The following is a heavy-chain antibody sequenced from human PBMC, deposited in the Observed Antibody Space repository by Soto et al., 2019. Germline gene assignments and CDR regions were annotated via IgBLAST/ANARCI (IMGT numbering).Heavy chain of an antibody. CDR2: INPGVGST. CDR1: GYTFTSYY. V-gene: IGHV1-46*01. Sequence: ASVKVSCKASGYTFTSYYIHWVRQAPGQGLEWIGIINPGVGSTTYSQKFQGRITMTSDTSARMVYMDLSSLTSEDAAVYYCARAMGHSTATYYFDSWGQGTLVTVSS. D-gene: IGHD4-17*01. CDR3: ARAMGHSTATYYFDS. J-gene: IGHJ4*02.